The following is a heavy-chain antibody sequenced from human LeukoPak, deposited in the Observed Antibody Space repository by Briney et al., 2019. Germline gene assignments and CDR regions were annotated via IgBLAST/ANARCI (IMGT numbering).Heavy chain of an antibody. CDR3: AELGITMIGGV. V-gene: IGHV3-53*01. CDR2: IYSGGNT. Sequence: GGSLRLSCTVSGFTVSGNSMSWVRQAPGKGLEWVSFIYSGGNTHYSDSVKGRFTISRDNAKNSLYLQMNSLRAEDTAVYYCAELGITMIGGVWGKGTTVTISS. D-gene: IGHD3-10*02. J-gene: IGHJ6*04. CDR1: GFTVSGNS.